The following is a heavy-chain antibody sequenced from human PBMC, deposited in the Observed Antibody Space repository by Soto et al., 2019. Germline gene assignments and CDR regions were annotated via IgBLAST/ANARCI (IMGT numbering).Heavy chain of an antibody. CDR1: GGSISSYY. J-gene: IGHJ4*02. D-gene: IGHD1-26*01. Sequence: PSETLSLTCTVSGGSISSYYWNWIRQPPGKGLEWIGYIYYSGNTNYNPSLESRVTISVDTSKNQFSLKVNSVTAADTAVYHCSRGGSGTRGNFDYWGQGTLVTVSS. V-gene: IGHV4-59*12. CDR2: IYYSGNT. CDR3: SRGGSGTRGNFDY.